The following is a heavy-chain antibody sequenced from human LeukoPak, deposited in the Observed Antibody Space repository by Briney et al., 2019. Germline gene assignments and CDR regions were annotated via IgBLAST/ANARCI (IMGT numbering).Heavy chain of an antibody. V-gene: IGHV5-51*01. J-gene: IGHJ4*02. D-gene: IGHD5-12*01. CDR2: IYPGDSDT. Sequence: GESLKISCNGSGYSFTSYWIGWVRQMPGKGLDWMGIIYPGDSDTRYSPSFQGQVTISADESISTAYLQWSSLKASDTAIYYCARGNEWLRQGIPYYFDYWGQGTLVTVSS. CDR1: GYSFTSYW. CDR3: ARGNEWLRQGIPYYFDY.